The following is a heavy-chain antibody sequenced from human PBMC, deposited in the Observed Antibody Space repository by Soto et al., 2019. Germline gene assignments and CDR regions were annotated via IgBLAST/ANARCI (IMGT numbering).Heavy chain of an antibody. CDR2: IFYSGTT. V-gene: IGHV4-39*01. D-gene: IGHD2-15*01. Sequence: SETLSLTCTVSGASMSSSLYYWGWIRQPPGKGLDWIGTIFYSGTTYYNPSLESRVTISIDKSKNQFSLKLSSVTAADTAVYYCATSGGSLHNWFDPWGQGTLVTVSS. J-gene: IGHJ5*02. CDR3: ATSGGSLHNWFDP. CDR1: GASMSSSLYY.